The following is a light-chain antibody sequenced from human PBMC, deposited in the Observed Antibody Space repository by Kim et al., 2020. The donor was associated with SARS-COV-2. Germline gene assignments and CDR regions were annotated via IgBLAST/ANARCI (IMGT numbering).Light chain of an antibody. V-gene: IGLV3-1*01. CDR3: QAWDRTTVV. CDR2: QDS. CDR1: KLGDKY. Sequence: SLSPGQTASITCSGDKLGDKYACWYQQKPGQSPVLVIYQDSKRPSGIPERFSGSNSGNTATLTISGTQAMDEADYYCQAWDRTTVVFGGGTQLTVL. J-gene: IGLJ2*01.